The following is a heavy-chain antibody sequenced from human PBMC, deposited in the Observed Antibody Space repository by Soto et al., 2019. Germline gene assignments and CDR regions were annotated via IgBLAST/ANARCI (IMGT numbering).Heavy chain of an antibody. D-gene: IGHD6-25*01. CDR1: SGSISSNY. CDR2: IYTSGNT. CDR3: ARGGIYSSERYTYFDS. Sequence: QVQLQESGPGLVKPSETLSLTCTVSSGSISSNYWSWIRQPAGKGLEWIGRIYTSGNTKPQYSPSLKSRVTMAVETSKNQFSLNLRSVTAADTAVYYCARGGIYSSERYTYFDSWGQGTLVTVSS. J-gene: IGHJ4*02. V-gene: IGHV4-4*07.